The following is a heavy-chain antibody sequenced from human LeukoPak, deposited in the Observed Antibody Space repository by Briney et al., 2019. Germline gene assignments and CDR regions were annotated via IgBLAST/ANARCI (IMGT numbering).Heavy chain of an antibody. J-gene: IGHJ4*02. CDR2: VRYDGSNE. CDR1: GFVFSNYG. CDR3: AKDSNSGYVSVGPDY. V-gene: IGHV3-30*02. D-gene: IGHD3-22*01. Sequence: GGSLRLSCQTSGFVFSNYGMHWVRQAPRKRLEWVAFVRYDGSNEYYADSVKGRFTISRDNSRNTLYLRMNSLRAEDTGVYSCAKDSNSGYVSVGPDYWGLGTLVTVSS.